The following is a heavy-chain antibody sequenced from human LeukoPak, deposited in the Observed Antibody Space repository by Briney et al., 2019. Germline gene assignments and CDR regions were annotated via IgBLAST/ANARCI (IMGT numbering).Heavy chain of an antibody. CDR3: ATSRSGWEYYFDY. D-gene: IGHD6-19*01. CDR1: GFTFSSYA. CDR2: ISGSGGST. Sequence: PGGSLRLSCAASGFTFSSYAMSWVRQAPGKGLEWVSAISGSGGSTYYADSVKGRFTISRDNSKNTLYLQMNSLRAEDTAVYYCATSRSGWEYYFDYWAREPWSPSPQ. J-gene: IGHJ4*02. V-gene: IGHV3-23*01.